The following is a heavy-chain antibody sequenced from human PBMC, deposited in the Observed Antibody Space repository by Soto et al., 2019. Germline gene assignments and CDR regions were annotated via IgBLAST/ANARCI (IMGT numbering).Heavy chain of an antibody. J-gene: IGHJ4*02. Sequence: GGSLRLSCAASGFTFSTYAMHWVRQAPGKGLEHVSAISSIGGGTYYANSVKGRLTISRDNSKNTVYLQMGSLRPEDMAVYYCARAPMVRGVIISPFDYWGQGALVTVSS. CDR3: ARAPMVRGVIISPFDY. D-gene: IGHD3-10*01. CDR1: GFTFSTYA. CDR2: ISSIGGGT. V-gene: IGHV3-64*01.